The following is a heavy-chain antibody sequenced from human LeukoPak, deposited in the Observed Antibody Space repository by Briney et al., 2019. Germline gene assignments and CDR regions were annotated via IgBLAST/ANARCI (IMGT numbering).Heavy chain of an antibody. CDR3: ARATWDPNYYYMDV. Sequence: PGGSLRLTCAASGFALSDYYMTWIRQAPGKGLEWVSYISNSANTIYYADSVKGRFTISRDNAKNSLYLQMNSLRAEDTAVYFCARATWDPNYYYMDVWGKGTTVTISS. CDR2: ISNSANTI. CDR1: GFALSDYY. J-gene: IGHJ6*03. D-gene: IGHD1-26*01. V-gene: IGHV3-11*04.